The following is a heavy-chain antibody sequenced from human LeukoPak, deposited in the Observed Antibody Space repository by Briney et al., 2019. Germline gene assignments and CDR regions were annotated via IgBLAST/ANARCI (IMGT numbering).Heavy chain of an antibody. Sequence: GGSLRLSCAASGFTFRSYAMSWVRQAPGEGLEWVSAFSGSGGSTYYADSVKGRFTISRDNSKNTLYLQMNSLRAEDTAVYYCAKDKEDYGDYVVSMDVWGQGTTVTVSS. D-gene: IGHD4-17*01. V-gene: IGHV3-23*01. CDR2: FSGSGGST. CDR1: GFTFRSYA. CDR3: AKDKEDYGDYVVSMDV. J-gene: IGHJ6*02.